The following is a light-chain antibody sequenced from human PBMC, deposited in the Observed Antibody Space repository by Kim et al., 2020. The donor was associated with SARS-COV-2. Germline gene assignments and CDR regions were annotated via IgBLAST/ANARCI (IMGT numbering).Light chain of an antibody. J-gene: IGKJ4*01. CDR2: DAS. CDR1: QSVGKNY. Sequence: EIVLTQSPATLSLSPGERATLSCGASQSVGKNYLAWYQQKPGLAPRLLIYDASTRATDVPDRFSGSVSGTNFTLTISRLEPEDFAVYSCQQYATAPLTFGGGTKVDIK. V-gene: IGKV3D-20*01. CDR3: QQYATAPLT.